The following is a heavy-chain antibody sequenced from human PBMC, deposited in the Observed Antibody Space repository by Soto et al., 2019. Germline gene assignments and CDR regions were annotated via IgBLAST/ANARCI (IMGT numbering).Heavy chain of an antibody. Sequence: QVQLQQWGAGLLKPSETLSLTCAVNGGSFNDYYWAWIRQPPGKGLEWIGDIYHSGNTYYNPSLESRVIMSVDTSKKQFSLRLNSVTAADTAMYYCARVRMGLNRASWSYWYNGMNVLGQGTTVTVS. CDR1: GGSFNDYY. CDR2: IYHSGNT. J-gene: IGHJ6*02. D-gene: IGHD1-26*01. CDR3: ARVRMGLNRASWSYWYNGMNV. V-gene: IGHV4-34*02.